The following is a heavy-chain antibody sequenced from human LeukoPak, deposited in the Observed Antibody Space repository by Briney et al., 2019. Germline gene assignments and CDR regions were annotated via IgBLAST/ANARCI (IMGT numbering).Heavy chain of an antibody. J-gene: IGHJ5*02. CDR3: ARGGRYLGRFDP. V-gene: IGHV4-34*01. CDR2: INHSGST. Sequence: SETLSLTCAVYGGSFSGYYWSWIRQPPGKGLEWIGEINHSGSTNYNPSLKSRVTISVDTSKNQFSLKLSSVTAADTAVYYCARGGRYLGRFDPWGQGTLVTVSS. CDR1: GGSFSGYY. D-gene: IGHD2-2*01.